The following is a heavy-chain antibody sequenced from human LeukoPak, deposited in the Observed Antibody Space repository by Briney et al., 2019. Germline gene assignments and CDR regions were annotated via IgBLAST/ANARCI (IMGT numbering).Heavy chain of an antibody. Sequence: ASVKVSCKASGYTFTGYYMHWVRQAPGQGLEWMGWINPNSGGTNYAQKFQGRVTMTRDTSVSTAYMELSRLRSDDTAVYYCARVTGDRRGHAFDIWGQGTMVTVSS. J-gene: IGHJ3*02. V-gene: IGHV1-2*02. CDR1: GYTFTGYY. D-gene: IGHD7-27*01. CDR3: ARVTGDRRGHAFDI. CDR2: INPNSGGT.